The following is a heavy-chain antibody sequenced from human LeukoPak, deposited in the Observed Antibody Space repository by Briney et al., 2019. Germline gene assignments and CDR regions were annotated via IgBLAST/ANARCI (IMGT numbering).Heavy chain of an antibody. D-gene: IGHD4-17*01. CDR1: GFTVSSNY. CDR2: IYSGGST. V-gene: IGHV3-53*01. J-gene: IGHJ4*02. CDR3: AKAFYGDPNDY. Sequence: PGGSLRLSCAAPGFTVSSNYMSWVRQAPGKGLEWVSVIYSGGSTYYADSVKGRFTISRDNSKNTLYLQMNSLRAEDTAVYYCAKAFYGDPNDYWGQGTLVTVSS.